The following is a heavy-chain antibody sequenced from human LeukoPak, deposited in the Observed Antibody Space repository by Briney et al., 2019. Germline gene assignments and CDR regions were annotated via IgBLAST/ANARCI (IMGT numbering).Heavy chain of an antibody. J-gene: IGHJ4*02. CDR3: AKDRITGTPYYFDY. Sequence: GGSLRVSCEASGFTFSSYAMSWVRQAPGRGMEWVLGISASGGSSYYADSVKGRFTISRDNSKNTLYLQMDSLRAEDTAVYYCAKDRITGTPYYFDYWGQGTLVTVSS. CDR2: ISASGGSS. CDR1: GFTFSSYA. D-gene: IGHD1-20*01. V-gene: IGHV3-23*01.